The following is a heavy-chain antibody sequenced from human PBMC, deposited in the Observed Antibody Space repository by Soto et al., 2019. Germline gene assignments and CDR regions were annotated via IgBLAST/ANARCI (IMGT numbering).Heavy chain of an antibody. CDR2: IYPGDSDT. CDR1: GYSFTSYW. Sequence: GESLKISCKGSGYSFTSYWIGWVRQMPGKGLEWMGIIYPGDSDTRYSPSFQGQVTISADKSISTAYLQWSSLKASDTAMYYCARAVGPAAATGSWFEPWGQGTLVTVSS. V-gene: IGHV5-51*01. CDR3: ARAVGPAAATGSWFEP. J-gene: IGHJ5*02. D-gene: IGHD2-2*01.